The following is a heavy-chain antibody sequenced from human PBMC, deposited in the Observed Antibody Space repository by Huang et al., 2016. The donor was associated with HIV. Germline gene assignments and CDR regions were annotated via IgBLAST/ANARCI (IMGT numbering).Heavy chain of an antibody. Sequence: QVQLQESGPGLAKPSETLSLTCSVSGGSTSAFYWSWIRQPPRKGLEWIGAIYYSGRSNYTPSLKGRVTMSIDTSKNQFSLKLNSVTAADTAVYYCARLHSPSSLWYLDYWGQGTLLTVSS. J-gene: IGHJ4*02. D-gene: IGHD6-13*01. CDR3: ARLHSPSSLWYLDY. CDR1: GGSTSAFY. CDR2: IYYSGRS. V-gene: IGHV4-59*01.